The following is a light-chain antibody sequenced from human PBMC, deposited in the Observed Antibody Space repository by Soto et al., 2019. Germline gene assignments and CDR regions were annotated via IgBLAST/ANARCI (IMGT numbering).Light chain of an antibody. J-gene: IGKJ1*01. Sequence: DIQMTQSPSTLSASVGDRVTITCRASQSILSWLAWYQHKPGKAPKLLIYDASSLESGVPSRFSGSRSGTEFTLTISCLQPDDIATYYCQQYDTYWTFGQGTKVEI. CDR2: DAS. CDR1: QSILSW. V-gene: IGKV1-5*01. CDR3: QQYDTYWT.